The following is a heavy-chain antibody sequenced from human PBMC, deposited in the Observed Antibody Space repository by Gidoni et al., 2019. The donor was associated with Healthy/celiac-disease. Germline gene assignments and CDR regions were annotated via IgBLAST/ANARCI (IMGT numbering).Heavy chain of an antibody. CDR1: GYTFTSYY. J-gene: IGHJ4*02. D-gene: IGHD6-13*01. Sequence: QVQLVQSGAEVKKPGASVKFSCKVSGYTFTSYYMHWVRQAPGQGLEWMGIINPSGGSTSYAQKFQGRVTMTRDTSTSTVYMELSSLRSEDTAVYYCAREEGQQLVRGPFDYWGQGTLVTVSS. V-gene: IGHV1-46*03. CDR3: AREEGQQLVRGPFDY. CDR2: INPSGGST.